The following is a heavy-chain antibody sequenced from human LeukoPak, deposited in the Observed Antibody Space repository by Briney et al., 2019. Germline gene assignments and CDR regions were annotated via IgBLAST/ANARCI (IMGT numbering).Heavy chain of an antibody. CDR2: INHSGST. J-gene: IGHJ3*01. Sequence: SETLSLTCAVYGGSFSGYYWSWIRQPPGKGLEWIGEINHSGSTNYNPSLKSRVTISVDTSKNQFSLKLSSVTAADTAVYYCARGKDDYVWGSYRSQHAFDVWGQGTMVTVSS. CDR1: GGSFSGYY. V-gene: IGHV4-34*01. CDR3: ARGKDDYVWGSYRSQHAFDV. D-gene: IGHD3-16*02.